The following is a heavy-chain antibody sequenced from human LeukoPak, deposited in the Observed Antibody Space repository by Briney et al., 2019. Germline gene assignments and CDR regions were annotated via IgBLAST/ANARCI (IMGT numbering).Heavy chain of an antibody. CDR2: ISAYNGNT. J-gene: IGHJ5*02. V-gene: IGHV1-18*01. D-gene: IGHD2-2*01. CDR1: GYTFTSYG. CDR3: ARPLPGYCSSTSCFLYNWFDP. Sequence: ASVKVSCKASGYTFTSYGISWVRQAPGQGLEWMGWISAYNGNTNYAQKLQGRVTMTTDTSTSTAYMELRSLRSDDTAVYYCARPLPGYCSSTSCFLYNWFDPWGQGTLVTVSP.